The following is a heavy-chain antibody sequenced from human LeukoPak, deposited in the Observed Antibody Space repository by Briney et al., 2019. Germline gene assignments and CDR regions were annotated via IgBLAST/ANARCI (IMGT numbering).Heavy chain of an antibody. CDR1: GYTFTSYA. V-gene: IGHV7-4-1*02. D-gene: IGHD3-10*01. CDR3: TRIPNYYYGSGSDLGY. Sequence: ASVKVSCKASGYTFTSYAMNWVRQAPGQGLEWMGWINTNTGNPTYAQGFTGRFVFSLDTSVSTAYLQISSLKAEDTAVYYCTRIPNYYYGSGSDLGYWGQGTLVTVSS. J-gene: IGHJ4*02. CDR2: INTNTGNP.